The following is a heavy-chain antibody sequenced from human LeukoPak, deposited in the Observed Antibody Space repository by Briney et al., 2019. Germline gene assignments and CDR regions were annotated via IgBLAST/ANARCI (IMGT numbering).Heavy chain of an antibody. J-gene: IGHJ6*02. D-gene: IGHD3-22*01. CDR3: ARAYHYYDSSGYGYNYYYGMDV. CDR1: GFTFSSYA. CDR2: ISYDGSNK. Sequence: GRSLRLSCAASGFTFSSYAMHWVRQAPGKGLEWVPVISYDGSNKYYADSVKGRFTISRDNSKNTLYLQMNSLRAEDTAVYYCARAYHYYDSSGYGYNYYYGMDVWGQGTTVTVSS. V-gene: IGHV3-30-3*01.